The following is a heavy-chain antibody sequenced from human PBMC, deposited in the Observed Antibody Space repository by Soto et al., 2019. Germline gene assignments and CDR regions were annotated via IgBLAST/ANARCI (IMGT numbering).Heavy chain of an antibody. V-gene: IGHV1-69*01. Sequence: QVQLVQSGAEVKKPGSAVKVSCKASVGTFSSYAISWVRQAPGQVLEWMGGIIPIFGTANYAQKFQGRVTMTADESTSTAYMELSSLRAEDTAVYYCARGPFGWGSDRNDTDYWGQGTLVTVSS. J-gene: IGHJ4*02. CDR3: ARGPFGWGSDRNDTDY. D-gene: IGHD3-16*02. CDR2: IIPIFGTA. CDR1: VGTFSSYA.